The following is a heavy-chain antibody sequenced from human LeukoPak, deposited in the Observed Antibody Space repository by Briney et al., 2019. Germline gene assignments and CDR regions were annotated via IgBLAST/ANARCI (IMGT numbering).Heavy chain of an antibody. CDR2: TRKRANSYTT. D-gene: IGHD1-1*01. J-gene: IGHJ6*02. V-gene: IGHV3-72*01. CDR3: RGYIYYSGMDV. CDR1: GFTFSDHY. Sequence: GGSLRLSCAASGFTFSDHYMDWVRQAPGKGLERVGRTRKRANSYTTEYAASVKGRFTISGDDSKNSLYLQMNSLKTEDTAVYYCRGYIYYSGMDVWGQGTAVTVSS.